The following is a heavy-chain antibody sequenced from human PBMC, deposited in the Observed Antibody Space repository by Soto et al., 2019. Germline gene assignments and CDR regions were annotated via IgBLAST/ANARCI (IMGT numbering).Heavy chain of an antibody. V-gene: IGHV3-30*18. Sequence: QVQLVESGGGVVQPGRSLRLSCAAYGSTFSNYGIHWVRQAPGKGLEWVAVISYDGSNKNYADSVKGRFTISRDNSKNTVYLQMNSLRAEDTAVYYCAQDTYYYDSSGYYVFDYWGQGTLVTVTS. J-gene: IGHJ4*02. D-gene: IGHD3-22*01. CDR1: GSTFSNYG. CDR3: AQDTYYYDSSGYYVFDY. CDR2: ISYDGSNK.